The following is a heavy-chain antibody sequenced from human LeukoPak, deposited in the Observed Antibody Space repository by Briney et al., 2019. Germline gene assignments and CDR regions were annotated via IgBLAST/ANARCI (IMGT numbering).Heavy chain of an antibody. CDR3: ARDRTTTAHREIDY. CDR2: MYHSGST. J-gene: IGHJ4*02. V-gene: IGHV4-38-2*02. CDR1: GYSITSGSY. Sequence: SETLSLTCTVSGYSITSGSYWGWIRQPPGKGLEWIGSMYHSGSTYYNPSLMSRVTISVDKSKNQFSLRLTSMTAADTAVYFCARDRTTTAHREIDYWGLGTLVTVSS. D-gene: IGHD1-1*01.